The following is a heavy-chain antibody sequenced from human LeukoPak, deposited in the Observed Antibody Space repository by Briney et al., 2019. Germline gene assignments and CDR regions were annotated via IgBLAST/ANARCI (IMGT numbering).Heavy chain of an antibody. V-gene: IGHV3-23*01. J-gene: IGHJ4*02. Sequence: GGSLRLSCAASGLTFSYYAMGWVRQAAGKGLEWVSGISGSNNAYYTDSVKGRCTISRDNSKNTLYLQTNTLRAEDTAVYYCAKGVRYLDWWILDYWGQGTLVPVSS. CDR2: ISGSNNA. CDR1: GLTFSYYA. D-gene: IGHD3-9*01. CDR3: AKGVRYLDWWILDY.